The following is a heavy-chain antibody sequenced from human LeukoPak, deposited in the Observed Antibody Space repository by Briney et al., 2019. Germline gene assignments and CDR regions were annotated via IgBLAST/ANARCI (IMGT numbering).Heavy chain of an antibody. D-gene: IGHD6-19*01. CDR2: IYYSGST. CDR3: ARSQYSSGGIPDY. V-gene: IGHV4-59*01. Sequence: PSETLSLTCTVSGGSISSYYWSWIRQPPGKGLEWIGYIYYSGSTNYNPSLKSRVTISVDTSKNQFSLKLSSVTAADTAVYYCARSQYSSGGIPDYWGQGTLVTVSS. CDR1: GGSISSYY. J-gene: IGHJ4*02.